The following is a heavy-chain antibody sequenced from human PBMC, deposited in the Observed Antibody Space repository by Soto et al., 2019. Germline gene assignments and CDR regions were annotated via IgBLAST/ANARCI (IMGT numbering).Heavy chain of an antibody. CDR3: ARQYCSGGSCYLDY. CDR2: MNPNSGNT. CDR1: GYTFTSYD. Sequence: QVQLVQSGAEVKKPGASVKVSCKASGYTFTSYDINWVRQATGQGLEWMGWMNPNSGNTGYAQKFQGRVTMTRNTSISTAYMERSSLRSEDTAVYYCARQYCSGGSCYLDYWGQGTLVTVSS. J-gene: IGHJ4*02. V-gene: IGHV1-8*01. D-gene: IGHD2-15*01.